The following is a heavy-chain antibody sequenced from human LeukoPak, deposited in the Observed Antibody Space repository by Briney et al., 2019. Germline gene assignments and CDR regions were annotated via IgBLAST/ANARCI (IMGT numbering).Heavy chain of an antibody. CDR3: ARDRDYGGNSRYFDY. CDR1: GYTFTSYD. Sequence: ASVKVSCKASGYTFTSYDINWVRQATGQGLEWMGWMNPNSGNTGYAQKFQGRVTMTRDTSTSTVYMELSSLRSEDTAMYYCARDRDYGGNSRYFDYWGQGTLVTVSS. D-gene: IGHD4-23*01. V-gene: IGHV1-8*02. CDR2: MNPNSGNT. J-gene: IGHJ4*02.